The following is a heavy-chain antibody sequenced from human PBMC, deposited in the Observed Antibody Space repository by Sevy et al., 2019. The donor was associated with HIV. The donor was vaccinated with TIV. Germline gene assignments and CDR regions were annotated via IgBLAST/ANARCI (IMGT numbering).Heavy chain of an antibody. J-gene: IGHJ4*02. CDR2: IYYNGHI. CDR1: GGSITSLY. Sequence: SETLSLTCTVSGGSITSLYWNWIRQPPGKGLEWIANIYYNGHINYNPSLKGRVTLSLDTSKNQFSLRLSSVTAADTAMYYCAGENAWGRGYSWGQGTLVTVS. V-gene: IGHV4-59*08. CDR3: AGENAWGRGYS. D-gene: IGHD1-26*01.